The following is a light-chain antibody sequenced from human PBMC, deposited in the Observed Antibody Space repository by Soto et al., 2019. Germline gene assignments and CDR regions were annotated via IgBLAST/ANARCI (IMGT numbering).Light chain of an antibody. CDR3: QQYSSFSS. V-gene: IGKV1-5*01. CDR2: DGS. CDR1: QSISTW. J-gene: IGKJ1*01. Sequence: DIQMTQSPSTLSASVVDGVTITCRASQSISTWLAWYQQKPGKAPKFLIFDGSSLQSGVPSRFSGSGSGTEFTLTISSLQPDDFATYYCQQYSSFSSFGQGTKVDIK.